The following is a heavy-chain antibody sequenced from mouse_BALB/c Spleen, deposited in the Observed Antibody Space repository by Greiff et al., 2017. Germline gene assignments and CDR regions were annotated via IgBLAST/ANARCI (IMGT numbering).Heavy chain of an antibody. V-gene: IGHV5-6-3*01. Sequence: EVQVVESGGGLVQPGGSLKLSCAASGFTFSSYGMSWVRQTPDKRLELVATINSNGGSTYYPDSVKGRFTISRDNAKNTLYLQMSSLKSEDTAMYYCARDDGSSYYYAMDYWGQGTSVTVSS. CDR3: ARDDGSSYYYAMDY. CDR1: GFTFSSYG. CDR2: INSNGGST. J-gene: IGHJ4*01. D-gene: IGHD1-1*01.